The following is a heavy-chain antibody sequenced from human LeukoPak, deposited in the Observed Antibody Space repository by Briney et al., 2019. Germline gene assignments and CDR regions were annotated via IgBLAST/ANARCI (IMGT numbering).Heavy chain of an antibody. D-gene: IGHD3-10*01. Sequence: PSETLSLTCTVSNDSSSSGDYYWNWIRQPPGKGLEWIGSIYYSGSTYYNPSLKSRVTISVDTSKNQFSLKLSSVTAADTAVYYCARSGAFDLWGQGTMVTVSS. CDR3: ARSGAFDL. CDR2: IYYSGST. V-gene: IGHV4-39*07. J-gene: IGHJ3*01. CDR1: NDSSSSGDYY.